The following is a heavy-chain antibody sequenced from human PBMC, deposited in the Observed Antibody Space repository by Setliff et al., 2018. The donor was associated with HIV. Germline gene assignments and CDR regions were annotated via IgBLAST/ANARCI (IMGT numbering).Heavy chain of an antibody. D-gene: IGHD6-19*01. J-gene: IGHJ4*02. CDR1: GFSFSNAW. Sequence: GGSLRLSCAASGFSFSNAWMSWVRQAPGKGVEWVGRIKSKTDGGTTDYAAPVKGRFSISRDDSKNTLFLQMNSLKTEDTAVYYCTRRRLGVALPRGYFDYWGQGTLVTVSS. CDR3: TRRRLGVALPRGYFDY. V-gene: IGHV3-15*01. CDR2: IKSKTDGGTT.